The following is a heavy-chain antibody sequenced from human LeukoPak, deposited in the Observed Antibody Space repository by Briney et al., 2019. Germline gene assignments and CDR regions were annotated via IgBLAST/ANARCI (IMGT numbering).Heavy chain of an antibody. D-gene: IGHD3-10*01. J-gene: IGHJ6*03. CDR3: ARDDYYGSGSSWSDYYMDV. V-gene: IGHV3-21*06. Sequence: WGSLRLSCAASGFSFSNYGMNWVRQAPGKGLEWVSGIIGSGGTTYYADSVKGRLTISRDNAKNSLYLQMNSLRAEDTAVYYCARDDYYGSGSSWSDYYMDVWGKGTTVTISS. CDR1: GFSFSNYG. CDR2: IIGSGGTT.